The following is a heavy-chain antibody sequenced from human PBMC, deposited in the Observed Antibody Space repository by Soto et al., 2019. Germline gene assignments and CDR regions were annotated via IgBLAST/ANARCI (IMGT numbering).Heavy chain of an antibody. J-gene: IGHJ4*02. CDR3: ARIPPNYGGNDY. V-gene: IGHV1-8*01. CDR1: GYTFTSYD. Sequence: ASVKVSCKASGYTFTSYDINWVRQATGQGLEWMGWMNPNSGNTGYAQKFQGRVTMTRNTSISTAYMELSSLRSEDTAVYYCARIPPNYGGNDYWGQGTLVTVSS. D-gene: IGHD2-15*01. CDR2: MNPNSGNT.